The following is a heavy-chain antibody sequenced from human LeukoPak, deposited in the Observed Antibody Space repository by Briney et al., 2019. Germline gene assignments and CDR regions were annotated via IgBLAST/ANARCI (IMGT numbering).Heavy chain of an antibody. CDR3: AKDLSWWVTADY. CDR2: VCGDEKT. CDR1: GFPFSGNA. J-gene: IGHJ4*02. V-gene: IGHV3-23*01. D-gene: IGHD2-21*02. Sequence: GGALRLSSAPSGFPFSGNATSWGRQGPGRGLERVSGVCGDEKTHYADFVRGRFTISRDNAKNTVFLLMNSLTVEDAAVYYCAKDLSWWVTADYWGQGVLVTVSS.